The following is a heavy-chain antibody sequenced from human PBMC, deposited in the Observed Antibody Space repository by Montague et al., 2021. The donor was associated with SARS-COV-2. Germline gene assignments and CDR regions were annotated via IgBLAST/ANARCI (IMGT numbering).Heavy chain of an antibody. D-gene: IGHD6-13*01. J-gene: IGHJ3*01. V-gene: IGHV4-34*01. Sequence: SETLSLTCAVYGGSFSVYCSCWLRQPPRSGLGWIAEINHSGTANYNSSPKSRVRISVDSSTNQFTLTLTSVTAADTATYVCARAREVVHAGRTVVAFELWGQGTMVTVSS. CDR3: ARAREVVHAGRTVVAFEL. CDR2: INHSGTA. CDR1: GGSFSVYC.